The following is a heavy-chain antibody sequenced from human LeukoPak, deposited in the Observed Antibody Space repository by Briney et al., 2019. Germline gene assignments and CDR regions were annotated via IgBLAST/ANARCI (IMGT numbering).Heavy chain of an antibody. CDR2: INPNSGGT. D-gene: IGHD4-17*01. Sequence: ASVKVSCKASGYTFTGYYMHWVRQAPGQGLEWMGWINPNSGGTNYAQKLQGRVTMTRDMSTSTVYMELSSLRSEDTAVYYCARAGGNDYGDYEYFDYWGQGTLVTVSS. J-gene: IGHJ4*02. V-gene: IGHV1-2*02. CDR3: ARAGGNDYGDYEYFDY. CDR1: GYTFTGYY.